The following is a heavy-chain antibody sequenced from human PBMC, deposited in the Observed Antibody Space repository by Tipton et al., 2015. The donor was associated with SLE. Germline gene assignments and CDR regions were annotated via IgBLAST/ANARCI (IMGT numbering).Heavy chain of an antibody. J-gene: IGHJ6*03. D-gene: IGHD4-17*01. CDR3: EGAATGTNYYLDV. CDR2: IYDSGST. CDR1: GDSISGHY. V-gene: IGHV4-59*08. Sequence: TLSLTCTVSGDSISGHYRSWIRQPPGKGLEWIGYIYDSGSTSYNPSLKSRVTISEDTSKQQFSLKLSSLTAADTAVYYCEGAATGTNYYLDVWGKGTTVTVSS.